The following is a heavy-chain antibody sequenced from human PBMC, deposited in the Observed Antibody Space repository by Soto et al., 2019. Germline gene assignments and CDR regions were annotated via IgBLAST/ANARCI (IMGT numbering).Heavy chain of an antibody. D-gene: IGHD2-8*01. J-gene: IGHJ6*02. CDR2: VGGSDTDK. CDR3: AIHAPAATGVWEPYAR. V-gene: IGHV3-23*05. Sequence: PGVSLRLSCVASGFTFSPDAMSWVRQAPGKGLQWVSGVGGSDTDKHYADSVRGRFTVSRDNSKNTLYLQMNSLRADDTAVYYCAIHAPAATGVWEPYARWGQGLAVIASS. CDR1: GFTFSPDA.